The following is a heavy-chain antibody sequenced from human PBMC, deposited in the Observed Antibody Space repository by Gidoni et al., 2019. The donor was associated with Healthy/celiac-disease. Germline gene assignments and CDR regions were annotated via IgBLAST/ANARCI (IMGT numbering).Heavy chain of an antibody. CDR2: IYTSGST. CDR1: GGSISSYY. J-gene: IGHJ6*02. D-gene: IGHD4-4*01. V-gene: IGHV4-4*07. Sequence: QAQLQESAPRLVKPSATLSPTCTVPGGSISSYYWSWIRQPAGKGLEWIGRIYTSGSTNYNPSRKSRVTMSVDTSKNQFSLKLSSVTAADTAVYYCAREEYSNYEYYGMDVWGQGTTVTVSS. CDR3: AREEYSNYEYYGMDV.